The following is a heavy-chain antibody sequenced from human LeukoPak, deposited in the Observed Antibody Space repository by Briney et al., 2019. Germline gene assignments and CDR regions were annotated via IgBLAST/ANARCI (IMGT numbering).Heavy chain of an antibody. D-gene: IGHD2-15*01. Sequence: GGSERLLCGAWGFTLSIYSMNWVRGAPGKGLEWVSYISSSSSTIYYADSVKGRFTISRDNAKNSLYLQMNSLRAEDTAVYYCARVEDYWGQGTLVTVSS. CDR1: GFTLSIYS. J-gene: IGHJ4*02. CDR3: ARVEDY. CDR2: ISSSSSTI. V-gene: IGHV3-48*04.